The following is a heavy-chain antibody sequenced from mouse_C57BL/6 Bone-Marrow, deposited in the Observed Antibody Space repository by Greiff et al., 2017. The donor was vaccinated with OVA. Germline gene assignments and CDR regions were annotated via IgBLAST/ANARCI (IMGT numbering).Heavy chain of an antibody. J-gene: IGHJ3*01. CDR2: ISNGGGST. D-gene: IGHD1-1*01. CDR1: GFTFSDYY. V-gene: IGHV5-12*01. Sequence: EVMLVESGGGLVQPGGSLKLSCAASGFTFSDYYMYWVRQTPEKRLEWVAYISNGGGSTYYPDTVKGRFTISRDNAKNTLYLQMSRLKSEDTAMYYCARRGTTVVAPVGFGGQGTLVTVSA. CDR3: ARRGTTVVAPVGF.